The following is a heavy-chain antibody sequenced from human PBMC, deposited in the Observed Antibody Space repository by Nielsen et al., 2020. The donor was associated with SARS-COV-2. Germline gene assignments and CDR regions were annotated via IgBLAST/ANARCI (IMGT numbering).Heavy chain of an antibody. D-gene: IGHD5-12*01. V-gene: IGHV3-23*01. CDR1: GFTFSSYV. CDR2: ISGSGGST. Sequence: GGSLRLSCAASGFTFSSYVMRWVRQAPGKGLEWVSAISGSGGSTYYADSVKGRFTISRDNSKNTLFLQMNSLRAEDTAVYYCAKQYSDNYYDAFDIWGQGTMVTVSS. CDR3: AKQYSDNYYDAFDI. J-gene: IGHJ3*02.